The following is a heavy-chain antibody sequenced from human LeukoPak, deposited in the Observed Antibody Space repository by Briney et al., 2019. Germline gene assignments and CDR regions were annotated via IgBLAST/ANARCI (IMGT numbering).Heavy chain of an antibody. CDR2: IVVGSGNT. Sequence: ASVKVSCKASGFTFTSSAVQWVRQARGQRLEWIGWIVVGSGNTNYAQKFQGRVTMTRDTSTNTVYVELSSLISEDTAVYYCARGRDFWTPGYWGQGTLVTVSS. J-gene: IGHJ4*02. CDR1: GFTFTSSA. V-gene: IGHV1-58*01. D-gene: IGHD3/OR15-3a*01. CDR3: ARGRDFWTPGY.